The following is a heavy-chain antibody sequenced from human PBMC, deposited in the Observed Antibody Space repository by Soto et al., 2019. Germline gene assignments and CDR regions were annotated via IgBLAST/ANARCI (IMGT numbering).Heavy chain of an antibody. D-gene: IGHD4-17*01. CDR2: IYYSGST. CDR1: GGSISSGDYY. CDR3: ARGGEPGDTDY. J-gene: IGHJ4*02. V-gene: IGHV4-30-4*01. Sequence: SETLSLTCTVSGGSISSGDYYWSWIRQPPGKGLEWIGYIYYSGSTYYNPSLKSRVTISVDTSKNQFSLKLSSVTAADTAVYYCARGGEPGDTDYWGQGTLVTVSS.